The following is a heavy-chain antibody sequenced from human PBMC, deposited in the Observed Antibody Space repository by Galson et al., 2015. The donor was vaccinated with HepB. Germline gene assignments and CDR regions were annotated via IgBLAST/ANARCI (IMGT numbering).Heavy chain of an antibody. CDR1: GFTFRPAW. D-gene: IGHD5-12*01. CDR2: IKSKTDGGTT. V-gene: IGHV3-15*07. Sequence: SLRLSCAASGFTFRPAWMNWVRQSPGTGLEWVGRIKSKTDGGTTDYAAPVKGRFTISRDDSKNTRYLQMNSLKTEDTAVYYCTTELRRMVATCYWGQGTLVTVSS. CDR3: TTELRRMVATCY. J-gene: IGHJ4*02.